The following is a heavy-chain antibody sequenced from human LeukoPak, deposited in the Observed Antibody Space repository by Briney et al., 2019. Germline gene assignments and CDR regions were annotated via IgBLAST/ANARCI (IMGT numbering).Heavy chain of an antibody. Sequence: PGGSLRLSCAASGFTFSSYSMNWVRQTPGKGLEGVSSVSSRSRHIYYADSLKDRFTISRDSAKNSLYLQMNSLRAEDTAVYYCARDLIVGAANWFDPWGQGTLVTVSS. J-gene: IGHJ5*02. CDR3: ARDLIVGAANWFDP. D-gene: IGHD1-26*01. V-gene: IGHV3-21*01. CDR2: VSSRSRHI. CDR1: GFTFSSYS.